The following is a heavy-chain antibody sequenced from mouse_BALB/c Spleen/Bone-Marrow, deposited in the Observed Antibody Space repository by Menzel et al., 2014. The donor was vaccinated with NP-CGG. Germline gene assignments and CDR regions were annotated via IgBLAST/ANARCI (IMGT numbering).Heavy chain of an antibody. CDR1: GFTFSSYT. CDR3: ARGLRGYAMDY. D-gene: IGHD2-4*01. CDR2: ISNGGGST. Sequence: EVHLVESGGGLVQPGGSLKLSCAASGFTFSSYTMSWVRQTPEKRLEWVAYISNGGGSTYYPDTVKGRFTISRDNAKNTLYLQMSSLKSEDTAVYYCARGLRGYAMDYWGQGTSVTVSS. J-gene: IGHJ4*01. V-gene: IGHV5-12-2*01.